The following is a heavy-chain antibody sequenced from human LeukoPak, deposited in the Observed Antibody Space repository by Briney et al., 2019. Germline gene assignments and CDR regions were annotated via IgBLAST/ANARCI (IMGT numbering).Heavy chain of an antibody. Sequence: SETLSLTCTVSGGSINNFYWSWIRRPPGKGLEWIVCIYYSGSTNYNPSLKSRVTISGDTSKNQFSLKLSSVTAADTAVYYCARGGGYYDSNNYYQGYFEYWGQGTLVTVSS. V-gene: IGHV4-59*01. CDR3: ARGGGYYDSNNYYQGYFEY. CDR2: IYYSGST. CDR1: GGSINNFY. D-gene: IGHD3-22*01. J-gene: IGHJ4*02.